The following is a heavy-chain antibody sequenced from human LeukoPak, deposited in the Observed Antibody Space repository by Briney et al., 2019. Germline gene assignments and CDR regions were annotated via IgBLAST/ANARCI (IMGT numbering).Heavy chain of an antibody. CDR3: ARVYNWNYSDY. V-gene: IGHV1-2*02. D-gene: IGHD1-7*01. CDR2: INPNSGGT. CDR1: GYTFTGDY. J-gene: IGHJ4*02. Sequence: ASVKVSCKASGYTFTGDYMHWVRQAPGQGLEWMGWINPNSGGTNYAQKFQGRVTMTSDTSISTAYMELSRLRSDDTAVYYCARVYNWNYSDYWGQGTLVTVSS.